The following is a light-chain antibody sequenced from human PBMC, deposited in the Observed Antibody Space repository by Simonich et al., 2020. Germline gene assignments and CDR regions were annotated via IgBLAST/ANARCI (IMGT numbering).Light chain of an antibody. V-gene: IGKV4-1*01. CDR3: QHYYSTPPT. CDR2: WAS. Sequence: DIVMTQSPDSLAVSLGERATINCKSSQSVLYSSNNKNYLAWYQQKPGQPPKLLIYWASTREPGVPDRFSGSGSGTAFTLTISSLQAEDVAVYYCQHYYSTPPTFGQGTKVEIK. J-gene: IGKJ1*01. CDR1: QSVLYSSNNKNY.